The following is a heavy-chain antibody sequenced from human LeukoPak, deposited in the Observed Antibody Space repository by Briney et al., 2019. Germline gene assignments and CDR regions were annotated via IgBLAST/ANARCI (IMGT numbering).Heavy chain of an antibody. D-gene: IGHD6-13*01. J-gene: IGHJ4*02. Sequence: ASVKVSCKASGYTFTSYDINWVRQATGQGLEWMGWMNPNSGNTGYAQKFQGRVTMTRNTSISTAYMELSSLRSEDTAVYYCASRGEAAAGTHDYWGQGTLVTVSS. CDR2: MNPNSGNT. CDR3: ASRGEAAAGTHDY. CDR1: GYTFTSYD. V-gene: IGHV1-8*01.